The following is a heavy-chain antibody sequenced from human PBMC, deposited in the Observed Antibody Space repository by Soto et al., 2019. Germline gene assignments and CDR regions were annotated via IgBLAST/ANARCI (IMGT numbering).Heavy chain of an antibody. CDR2: IIPIFGTA. D-gene: IGHD6-13*01. V-gene: IGHV1-69*13. J-gene: IGHJ4*02. CDR3: ARDWVGQQLIPPFDY. CDR1: GGTFRSYA. Sequence: GASVKVSCKASGGTFRSYAISWVRQAPGQGLEWMGGIIPIFGTANYAQKFQGRVTITADESTSTAYMELSSLRSEDTAVYYCARDWVGQQLIPPFDYWGQGTLVTVSS.